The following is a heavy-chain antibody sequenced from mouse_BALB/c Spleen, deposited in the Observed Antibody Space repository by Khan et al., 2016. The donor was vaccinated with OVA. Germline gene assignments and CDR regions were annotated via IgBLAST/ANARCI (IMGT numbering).Heavy chain of an antibody. D-gene: IGHD6-2*01. CDR1: GYTFTNYG. CDR2: INTYTGEP. J-gene: IGHJ1*01. Sequence: VQLQESGPELKKPGETVKISCKASGYTFTNYGMNWVKQAPGKGLKWMGWINTYTGEPTYADDFKGRFAFSLETSASTAYLQINNLKNEDMTTYFCARISSYWYSDVWGAGTTVTVSS. V-gene: IGHV9-1*02. CDR3: ARISSYWYSDV.